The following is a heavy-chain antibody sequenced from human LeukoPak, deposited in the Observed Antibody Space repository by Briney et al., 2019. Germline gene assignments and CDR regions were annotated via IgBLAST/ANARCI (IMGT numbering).Heavy chain of an antibody. CDR2: IIPIFGIA. D-gene: IGHD3-22*01. CDR3: ARVKTGNYYDSSGYYY. V-gene: IGHV1-69*04. Sequence: SVKVSCKASGGTFSSYAISWVRQAPGQGLEWMGRIIPIFGIANYAQKFQGRVTITADKSTSTAYMELSSLRSEDTAVYCCARVKTGNYYDSSGYYYWGQGTLVTVSS. CDR1: GGTFSSYA. J-gene: IGHJ4*02.